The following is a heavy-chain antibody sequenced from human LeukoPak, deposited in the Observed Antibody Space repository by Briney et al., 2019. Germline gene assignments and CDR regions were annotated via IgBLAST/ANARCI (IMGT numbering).Heavy chain of an antibody. CDR3: ARGGRSVWFGELLPYFDY. V-gene: IGHV4-39*07. J-gene: IGHJ4*02. CDR2: IFYSGSA. CDR1: SGSITNNKYY. Sequence: SETLSLTCSVSSGSITNNKYYWAWIRQPPEKGLEWIGSIFYSGSAYYNSSLQSRLSMSVDTSKNQFSLKLSSVTAADTAVYYCARGGRSVWFGELLPYFDYWGQGTLVTVSS. D-gene: IGHD3-10*01.